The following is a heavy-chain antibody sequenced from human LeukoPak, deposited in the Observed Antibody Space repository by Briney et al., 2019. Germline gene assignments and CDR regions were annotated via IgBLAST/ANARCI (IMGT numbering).Heavy chain of an antibody. CDR3: ARPGYYDSSGYYYSWDY. J-gene: IGHJ4*02. V-gene: IGHV3-7*01. Sequence: GGSLRLSCAASGFTFSSYWMSWVRQAPGKGLEWVAIIKQDGGEKNCVDSVKGRFTISRDNAKNSLYLQMNSLRAEDTAVYYCARPGYYDSSGYYYSWDYWGQGTLVTVSS. CDR2: IKQDGGEK. D-gene: IGHD3-22*01. CDR1: GFTFSSYW.